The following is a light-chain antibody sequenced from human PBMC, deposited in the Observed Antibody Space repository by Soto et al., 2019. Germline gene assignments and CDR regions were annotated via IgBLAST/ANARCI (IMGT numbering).Light chain of an antibody. V-gene: IGLV2-14*01. Sequence: QSGLTQPASVSGTSGQSITISCTGTGSDVSGYDYVSWYQHHPGKAPKVMIYEVTNRPSGVSNRLSGSKSGNTASLTISGLLAEDEADYYCSSYTSSSTYVFGTGTRSPS. J-gene: IGLJ1*01. CDR1: GSDVSGYDY. CDR3: SSYTSSSTYV. CDR2: EVT.